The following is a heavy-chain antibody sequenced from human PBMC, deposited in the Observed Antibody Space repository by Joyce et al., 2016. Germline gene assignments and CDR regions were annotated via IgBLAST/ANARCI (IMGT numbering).Heavy chain of an antibody. CDR2: INQDGTSK. Sequence: EVQLVESGGGLVLPGGSLRLSCAASGFTFSNSWVTWVRQAPGQGLEWVANINQDGTSKFYVESVKGRFTISRDNAKNSLYLDMDSLRVEDSAVYYCARQFGMGTIAFDYWGQGTLVTVSS. D-gene: IGHD5-24*01. V-gene: IGHV3-7*05. J-gene: IGHJ4*02. CDR1: GFTFSNSW. CDR3: ARQFGMGTIAFDY.